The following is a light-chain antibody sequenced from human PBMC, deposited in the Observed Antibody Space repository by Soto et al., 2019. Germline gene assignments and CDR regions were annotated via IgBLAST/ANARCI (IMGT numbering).Light chain of an antibody. CDR3: SSYASSTSYV. Sequence: QTASVSVSPGQAITLSCAGTSNYVGGYNHFSWYQQHPGEAPKLMICGVSNRPSGVSIRFSGSKSGNTAFLSISGLQAEDEANYYCSSYASSTSYVFGDGTKVTVL. CDR1: SNYVGGYNH. CDR2: GVS. V-gene: IGLV2-14*01. J-gene: IGLJ1*01.